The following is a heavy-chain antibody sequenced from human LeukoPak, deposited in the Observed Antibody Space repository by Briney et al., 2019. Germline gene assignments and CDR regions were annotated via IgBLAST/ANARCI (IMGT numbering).Heavy chain of an antibody. CDR1: GASITGHY. J-gene: IGHJ3*02. V-gene: IGHV4-59*11. CDR2: ISHIGST. CDR3: TRDRISINALDM. D-gene: IGHD1-14*01. Sequence: SETLSLTCTVSGASITGHYLTWIRQPPGNGLEWIGYISHIGSTNYNPSLKSRVTISVDTSKNQFSLKLTSVTAADTALYYCTRDRISINALDMWGQGTMVTVSS.